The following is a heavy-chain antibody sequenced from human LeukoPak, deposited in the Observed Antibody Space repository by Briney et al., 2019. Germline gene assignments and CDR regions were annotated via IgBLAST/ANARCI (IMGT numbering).Heavy chain of an antibody. V-gene: IGHV1-18*01. CDR2: ISAYNGNT. CDR1: GYTFTSYG. CDR3: ASSSPPSGWSPDFDY. D-gene: IGHD6-19*01. J-gene: IGHJ4*02. Sequence: ASVKVSCKASGYTFTSYGISWVRQAPGQGLEWMGWISAYNGNTNYAQKLQGRVTMTTDTSTSTAYMELRSLRSDDTAVYYCASSSPPSGWSPDFDYWGQGTLVTVSS.